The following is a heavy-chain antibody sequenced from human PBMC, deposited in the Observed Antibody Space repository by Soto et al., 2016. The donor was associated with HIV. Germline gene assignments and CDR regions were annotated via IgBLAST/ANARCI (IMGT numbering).Heavy chain of an antibody. CDR2: INSDGTST. CDR3: VRGTVHDYGSFDF. J-gene: IGHJ4*02. D-gene: IGHD3-10*01. Sequence: EVQLVESGGGLVQPGKSLRLSCSASGFTFSSYWMYWVRQAPGKGLVWVSRINSDGTSTKYADSVKGRCIISRDNAKEHTPYANEQSERRGLGCIFCVRGTVHDYGSFDFWGQGTLVTGLL. V-gene: IGHV3-74*03. CDR1: GFTFSSYW.